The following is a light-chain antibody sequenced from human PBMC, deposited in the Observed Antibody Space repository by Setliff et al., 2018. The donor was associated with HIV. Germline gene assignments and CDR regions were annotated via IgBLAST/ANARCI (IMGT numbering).Light chain of an antibody. V-gene: IGLV2-11*01. CDR1: SSDVGAFNY. J-gene: IGLJ1*01. Sequence: QSALTQPRSVSGSPGQSVTISCTATSSDVGAFNYVSWYQQHPDEAPKLMIYDVDSRPSGVPDRFSGSRSGYTASLTISGLQADDEADYYCCSHAGYYDLFGGGTKVTVL. CDR2: DVD. CDR3: CSHAGYYDL.